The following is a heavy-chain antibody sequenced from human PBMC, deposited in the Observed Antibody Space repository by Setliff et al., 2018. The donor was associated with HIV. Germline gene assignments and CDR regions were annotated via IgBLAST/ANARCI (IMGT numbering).Heavy chain of an antibody. D-gene: IGHD2-15*01. CDR3: ARDLHANYHVVDI. CDR1: NVSINSYY. V-gene: IGHV4-31*03. CDR2: VYYTGKT. Sequence: SETLSLTCTVSNVSINSYYWSWIRHHPGKGLEWIGTVYYTGKTYYNPSLQSRLTMSADTSKNQLYLKINSVTAADTAVYFCARDLHANYHVVDIWGPGTMVTVSS. J-gene: IGHJ3*02.